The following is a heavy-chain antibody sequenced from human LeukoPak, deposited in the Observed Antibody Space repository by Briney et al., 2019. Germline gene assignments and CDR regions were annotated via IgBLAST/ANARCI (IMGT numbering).Heavy chain of an antibody. CDR3: ARESRPGSTSYFDY. CDR2: IIPIFGTA. D-gene: IGHD2-2*01. CDR1: GGTFGSYA. J-gene: IGHJ4*02. Sequence: SVKVSCKASGGTFGSYAISWVRQAPGQGLEWMGGIIPIFGTANYAQKFPGRVTITADESTSTAYMELSSLRSEDTAVYYCARESRPGSTSYFDYWGQGTLVTASS. V-gene: IGHV1-69*01.